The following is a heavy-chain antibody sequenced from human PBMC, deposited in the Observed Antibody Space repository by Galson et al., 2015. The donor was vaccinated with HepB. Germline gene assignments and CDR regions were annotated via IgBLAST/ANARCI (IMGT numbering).Heavy chain of an antibody. CDR3: VKSPAYGDNDAFDI. V-gene: IGHV3-30*18. J-gene: IGHJ3*02. CDR2: ISFDGSNK. Sequence: LRLSCAASGFTFSSYGMHWVRQAPGKGLEWVAVISFDGSNKYYADSVKGRFTISRDNSKNRLYLQMDSLRAEDTAVYYCVKSPAYGDNDAFDIWGQGTMVTVSS. D-gene: IGHD4-17*01. CDR1: GFTFSSYG.